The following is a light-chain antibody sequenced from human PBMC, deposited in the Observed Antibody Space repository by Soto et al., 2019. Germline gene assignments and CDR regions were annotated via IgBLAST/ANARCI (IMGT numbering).Light chain of an antibody. CDR3: FSFTTTSTHV. CDR2: EVN. V-gene: IGLV2-14*01. Sequence: LTQPASLSWSPGQSITISCTGTSSDIGAYDYVSWFQQHPGKAPKLMISEVNNRPSGVSNRFSGSKSGNTAYLTISGLQVEDEADYFCFSFTTTSTHVFGTGTKSPS. CDR1: SSDIGAYDY. J-gene: IGLJ1*01.